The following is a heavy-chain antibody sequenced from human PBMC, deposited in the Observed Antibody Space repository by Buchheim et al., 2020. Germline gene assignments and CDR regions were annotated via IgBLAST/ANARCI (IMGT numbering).Heavy chain of an antibody. CDR1: GFSVSDHY. J-gene: IGHJ4*02. CDR2: SRNKANSFIT. D-gene: IGHD4-23*01. Sequence: EVQLVESGGGLVQPGGSLRLSCAASGFSVSDHYMDWVRQAPGKGLEWVGRSRNKANSFITPYAASVKGRFTISRDHSKKSVGLQMNSLKTEDTAVYFCAREDFGGSFDYWGQG. CDR3: AREDFGGSFDY. V-gene: IGHV3-72*01.